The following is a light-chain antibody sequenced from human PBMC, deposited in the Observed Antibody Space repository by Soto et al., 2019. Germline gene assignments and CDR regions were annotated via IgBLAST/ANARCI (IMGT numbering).Light chain of an antibody. V-gene: IGKV3-20*01. Sequence: ENVLTQSPGTLSLSPGERATLSCRASQSGYNNYLAWYQQKPGQTPRLHVNGASNRATRIPDRFSGGGSGTDFTLTISSLEPEDFALYYCRQYGLPAHSFDQTTRVVIK. CDR2: GAS. J-gene: IGKJ2*01. CDR1: QSGYNNY. CDR3: RQYGLPAHS.